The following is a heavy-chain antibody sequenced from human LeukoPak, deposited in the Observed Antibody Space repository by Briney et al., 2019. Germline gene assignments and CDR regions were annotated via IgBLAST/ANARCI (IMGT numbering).Heavy chain of an antibody. V-gene: IGHV4-38-2*02. J-gene: IGHJ4*02. CDR2: IYHSGST. Sequence: SETLSLTCTVSGGSISSGYYWGWIRQPPGKGLEWIGSIYHSGSTYYNPSLKSRVTISVDTSKNQFSLKLSSVTAADTAVYYCASLPTVYSRGYLALWGQGTLVTVSS. CDR3: ASLPTVYSRGYLAL. CDR1: GGSISSGYY. D-gene: IGHD3-22*01.